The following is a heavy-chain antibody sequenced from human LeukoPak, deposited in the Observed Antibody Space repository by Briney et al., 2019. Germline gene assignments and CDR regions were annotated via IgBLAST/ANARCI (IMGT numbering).Heavy chain of an antibody. J-gene: IGHJ4*02. D-gene: IGHD6-19*01. V-gene: IGHV4-38-2*01. Sequence: PSETLSLTCAVSVYSISSASYWGWIRPPPGKGLEWIGNIYHSGSPYYNPSLKSRVTISVDTSKNQFSLKLSSVTAADTAEYYCVRTEVSSGSEDYWGQGTLVTVSS. CDR2: IYHSGSP. CDR1: VYSISSASY. CDR3: VRTEVSSGSEDY.